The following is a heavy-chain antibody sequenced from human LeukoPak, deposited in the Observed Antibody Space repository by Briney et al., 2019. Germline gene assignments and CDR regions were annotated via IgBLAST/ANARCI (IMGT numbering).Heavy chain of an antibody. D-gene: IGHD1-26*01. J-gene: IGHJ4*02. Sequence: NASETLSLTCTVSGYSMSSGYYWGWIRQPPERGLEWSGSMYHTGSTYYNPSLKSRVTISVDTSKNQFYLKLSSVTAADTAVYYCAKDLSGTLTYWGQGTLVTVSS. CDR1: GYSMSSGYY. CDR2: MYHTGST. V-gene: IGHV4-38-2*02. CDR3: AKDLSGTLTY.